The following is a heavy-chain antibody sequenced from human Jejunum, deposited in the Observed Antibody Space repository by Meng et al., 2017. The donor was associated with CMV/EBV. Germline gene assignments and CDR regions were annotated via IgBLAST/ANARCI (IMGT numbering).Heavy chain of an antibody. CDR2: ISAKDGYT. D-gene: IGHD1-26*01. J-gene: IGHJ4*02. CDR1: GYAFTIFG. Sequence: VSLVESGGEVEKPGASVKVSCKASGYAFTIFGISWVRQAPGQGLEWMGWISAKDGYTKYAQQFHDRVTMTTDTSTSTAYMELRSLRSDDTAVYYCARAGAELTAHLDFWGQGTLVTVSS. CDR3: ARAGAELTAHLDF. V-gene: IGHV1-18*01.